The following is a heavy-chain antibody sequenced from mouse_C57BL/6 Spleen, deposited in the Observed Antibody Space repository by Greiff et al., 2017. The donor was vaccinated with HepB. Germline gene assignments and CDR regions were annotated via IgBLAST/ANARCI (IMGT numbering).Heavy chain of an antibody. V-gene: IGHV1-54*01. CDR3: ARSGGLRQGYYFDY. CDR1: GYAFTNYL. D-gene: IGHD2-4*01. Sequence: VQLQESGAELVRPGTSVKVSCKASGYAFTNYLIEWVKQRPGQGLEWIGVINPGSGGTNYNEKFKGKATLTADKSSSTAYMQLSSLTSEDSAVYFCARSGGLRQGYYFDYWGQGTTLTVSS. CDR2: INPGSGGT. J-gene: IGHJ2*01.